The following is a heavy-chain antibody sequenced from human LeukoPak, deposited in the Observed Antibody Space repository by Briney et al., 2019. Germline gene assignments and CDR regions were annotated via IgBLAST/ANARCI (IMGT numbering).Heavy chain of an antibody. CDR3: ARGGRSIRIDSEAPFDY. D-gene: IGHD3-16*01. V-gene: IGHV4-38-2*02. CDR1: GYSISSGYY. CDR2: IYHSGST. J-gene: IGHJ4*02. Sequence: SETLSLTCTVSGYSISSGYYWGWIRQPPGKGLEWIGSIYHSGSTYYNPSLKSRVTISVDTSKNQFSLKLSSVTAADTAVYYCARGGRSIRIDSEAPFDYWGQGTLVTVSS.